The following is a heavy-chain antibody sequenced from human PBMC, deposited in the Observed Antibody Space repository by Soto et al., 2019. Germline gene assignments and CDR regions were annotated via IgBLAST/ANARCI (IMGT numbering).Heavy chain of an antibody. CDR2: ISYDGSNK. D-gene: IGHD1-26*01. Sequence: GGSLRLSCAASGFTFSSYGMFWVRQAPGRGLEWVAFISYDGSNKCSDSVKGRFTISRDNSKNTLYLQMNSLRAEDTAVYYCAKGSYSGRYSDFDCWGQGPWSPSPQ. CDR3: AKGSYSGRYSDFDC. V-gene: IGHV3-30*18. CDR1: GFTFSSYG. J-gene: IGHJ4*02.